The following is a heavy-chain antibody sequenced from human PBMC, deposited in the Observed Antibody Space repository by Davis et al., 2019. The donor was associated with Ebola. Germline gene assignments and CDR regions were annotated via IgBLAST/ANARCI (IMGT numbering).Heavy chain of an antibody. Sequence: GESLKISCTASGFTFSDFSMNWVRQAPSEALEWISYITTASNAIHYADSVNRRFTVSRDNVTNSLFLQMNNLRDEDSAVYYCVRDYIFAFDLWGQGAQVTVSS. CDR3: VRDYIFAFDL. J-gene: IGHJ5*02. V-gene: IGHV3-48*02. CDR2: ITTASNAI. CDR1: GFTFSDFS.